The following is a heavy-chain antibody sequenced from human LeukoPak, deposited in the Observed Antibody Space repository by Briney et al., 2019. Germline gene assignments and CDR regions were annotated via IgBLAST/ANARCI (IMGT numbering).Heavy chain of an antibody. CDR2: INGDGSST. CDR1: GFTFSSHW. CDR3: ARARSGSYVY. J-gene: IGHJ4*02. Sequence: GGSLRLSCAASGFTFSSHWMHWVRQAPGKGLVWVSRINGDGSSTTYADSVKGRFTISRDNAKNTLYLQMNSLRAEDTAVYYYARARSGSYVYWGQGTLVTVSS. V-gene: IGHV3-74*01. D-gene: IGHD1-26*01.